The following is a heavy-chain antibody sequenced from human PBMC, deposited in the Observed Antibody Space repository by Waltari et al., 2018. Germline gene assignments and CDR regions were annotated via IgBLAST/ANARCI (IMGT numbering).Heavy chain of an antibody. V-gene: IGHV4-61*02. CDR2: IYTSVST. CDR3: ASQAIQYYDFWSGYYDP. D-gene: IGHD3-3*01. J-gene: IGHJ5*02. Sequence: QVQLQESGPGLVKPSQTLSLTCPVSGGSISSGSYYWRWTRQPAGKGLGWIGRIYTSVSTNYNPSLKSRVTISVDTSKNQFSLKLSSVTAADTAVYYCASQAIQYYDFWSGYYDPWGQGTLVTVSS. CDR1: GGSISSGSYY.